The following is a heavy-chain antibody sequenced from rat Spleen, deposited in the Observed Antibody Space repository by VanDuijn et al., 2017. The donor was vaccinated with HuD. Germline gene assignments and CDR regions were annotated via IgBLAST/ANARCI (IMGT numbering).Heavy chain of an antibody. CDR2: ISYEGSST. CDR1: GFIFSNYD. J-gene: IGHJ2*01. V-gene: IGHV5-22*01. CDR3: ARHSDVYYGSLFDY. D-gene: IGHD1-6*01. Sequence: EVQLVESGGGLVQPGRSLKLSCAASGFIFSNYDMAWVRQAPKKGLEWVASISYEGSSTYYGDSVKGRFTISRDNAKSTLYLQMNSLRSEDTATYYCARHSDVYYGSLFDYWGQGVMVTVSS.